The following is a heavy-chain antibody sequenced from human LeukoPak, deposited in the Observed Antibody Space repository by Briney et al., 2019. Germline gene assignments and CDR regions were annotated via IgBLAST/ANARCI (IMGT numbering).Heavy chain of an antibody. V-gene: IGHV3-30-3*01. Sequence: GGSLRLSCAASGFTFSSYAMHWVRQAPGKGLEWVAVISYDGSNKYYADSVKGRFTISRDNSKNTLYLQMNSLRAEDTAVYYCARSSGCSSTSCDELYFDYWGQGTLVTVSS. D-gene: IGHD2-2*01. CDR3: ARSSGCSSTSCDELYFDY. CDR1: GFTFSSYA. CDR2: ISYDGSNK. J-gene: IGHJ4*02.